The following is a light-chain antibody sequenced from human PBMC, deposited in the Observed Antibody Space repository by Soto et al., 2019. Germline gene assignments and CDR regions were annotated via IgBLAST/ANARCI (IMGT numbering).Light chain of an antibody. CDR2: SNN. CDR3: AAWDGSLNGWV. V-gene: IGLV1-44*01. CDR1: NSNIGTNS. J-gene: IGLJ3*02. Sequence: QSVLTQPPSASGTPGQMVTISCSGSNSNIGTNSMNWYQQLPGTAPKLLIHSNNQRPSGVPDRFSGSKSGTSASLAISGLQSEDEADYYCAAWDGSLNGWVFGGGTKLTVL.